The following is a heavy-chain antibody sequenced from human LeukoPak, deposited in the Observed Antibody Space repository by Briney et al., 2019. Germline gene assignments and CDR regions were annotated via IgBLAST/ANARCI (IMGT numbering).Heavy chain of an antibody. CDR1: GYSFTSYW. Sequence: PGESLKISCKGSGYSFTSYWIGWVRQMPGKGLEWMGIIYPGDSDTRYSPSFQGQVTISADKSISTAYLQWSSLKASDTAMYYCARYQGGSPPRRAFDIWGQGTMVTVSS. CDR3: ARYQGGSPPRRAFDI. V-gene: IGHV5-51*01. CDR2: IYPGDSDT. J-gene: IGHJ3*02. D-gene: IGHD1-26*01.